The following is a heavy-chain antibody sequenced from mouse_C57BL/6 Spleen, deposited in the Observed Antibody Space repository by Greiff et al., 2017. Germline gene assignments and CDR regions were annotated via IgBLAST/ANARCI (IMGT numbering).Heavy chain of an antibody. CDR1: GYTFTSYW. J-gene: IGHJ4*01. CDR3: ARERGNTNYYYAMDD. D-gene: IGHD5-1-1*01. V-gene: IGHV1-53*01. CDR2: INPSNGGT. Sequence: QVQLQQPGTELVKPGASLKLSCKASGYTFTSYWMHWVKQRPGQGLEWVGNINPSNGGTNYNEKFKSKVTLTVDKSSSTAYMQLSSLTSEDSAVYYCARERGNTNYYYAMDDWGQGTSVTVSS.